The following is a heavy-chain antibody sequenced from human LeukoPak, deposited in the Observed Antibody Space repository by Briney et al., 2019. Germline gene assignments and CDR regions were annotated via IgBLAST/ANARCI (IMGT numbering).Heavy chain of an antibody. J-gene: IGHJ4*02. Sequence: SETLSLTCAVYGGSFSGYYWSWIRQPPGKGLEWIGEINHSGSTNYNPSLKSRVTISVDTSKNQFSLKLSSVTSADTAVYYCARGNGYRDFDYWGQGTLVTVSS. CDR2: INHSGST. V-gene: IGHV4-34*01. D-gene: IGHD5-18*01. CDR3: ARGNGYRDFDY. CDR1: GGSFSGYY.